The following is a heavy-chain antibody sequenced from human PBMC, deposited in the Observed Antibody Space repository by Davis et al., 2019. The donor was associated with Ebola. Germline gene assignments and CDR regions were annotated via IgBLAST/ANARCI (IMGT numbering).Heavy chain of an antibody. D-gene: IGHD2-2*01. Sequence: ASVKVSCKASGYTFTTYTITWVRQAPGQGLEWMGYISGYKGNTNYAQTVQGRVSMTTDTSTSTAYMELRSLRSDDTAVYYCARDGTYYIGHCVSTSCFGVDYWGQGTLVTVSS. V-gene: IGHV1-18*01. CDR1: GYTFTTYT. J-gene: IGHJ4*02. CDR3: ARDGTYYIGHCVSTSCFGVDY. CDR2: ISGYKGNT.